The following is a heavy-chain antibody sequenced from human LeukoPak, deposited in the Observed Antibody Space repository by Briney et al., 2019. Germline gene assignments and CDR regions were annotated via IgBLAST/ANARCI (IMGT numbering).Heavy chain of an antibody. CDR3: AGASYGGNSCAFDY. CDR1: GGSFSGYY. CDR2: INHSGST. J-gene: IGHJ4*02. Sequence: SETLSLTCAVYGGSFSGYYWSWIRQPPGKGLEWIGEINHSGSTNYNPSLKSRVTISVDTSKNQFSLKLSSVTAADTAVYYCAGASYGGNSCAFDYWGQGTLVTVSS. D-gene: IGHD4-23*01. V-gene: IGHV4-34*01.